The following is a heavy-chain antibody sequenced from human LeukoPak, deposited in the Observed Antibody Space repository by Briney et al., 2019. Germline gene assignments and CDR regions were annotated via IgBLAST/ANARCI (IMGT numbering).Heavy chain of an antibody. J-gene: IGHJ5*02. CDR3: ARDSLYYGSGSYLGFDP. V-gene: IGHV1-18*01. CDR2: ISAYNGNT. Sequence: ASVEVSCKASGYTFTSYGISWVRQAPGQGLEWMGWISAYNGNTNYAQKLQGRVTMTTDTSTSTVYMELRSLRSDDTAVYYCARDSLYYGSGSYLGFDPWGQGTLVTVSS. CDR1: GYTFTSYG. D-gene: IGHD3-10*01.